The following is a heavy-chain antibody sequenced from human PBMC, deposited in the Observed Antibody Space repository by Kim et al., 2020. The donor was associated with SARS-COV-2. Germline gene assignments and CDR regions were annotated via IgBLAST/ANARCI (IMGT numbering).Heavy chain of an antibody. J-gene: IGHJ6*03. CDR1: GGSFSGYY. CDR2: INHSGST. V-gene: IGHV4-34*01. D-gene: IGHD2-2*01. CDR3: ARKLGYCSSTSCFLVNQYYYYMDV. Sequence: SETLSLTCAVYGGSFSGYYWSWIRQPPGKGLEWIGEINHSGSTNYNPSLKSRVTISVDTSKNQFSLKLSSVTAADTAVYYCARKLGYCSSTSCFLVNQYYYYMDVWGKGTTVTVSS.